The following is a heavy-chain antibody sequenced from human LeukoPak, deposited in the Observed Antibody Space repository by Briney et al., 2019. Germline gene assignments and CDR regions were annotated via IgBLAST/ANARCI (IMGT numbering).Heavy chain of an antibody. CDR2: IYYSGST. J-gene: IGHJ4*02. CDR3: ARHPPVGYNWNIGY. D-gene: IGHD1/OR15-1a*01. CDR1: GGSISSSSYY. Sequence: SETLSLTCTVSGGSISSSSYYWGWIRQPPGKGLEWIGSIYYSGSTYYNPSLKSRVTISVDTSKNQFSLKLSSATAADTAVYYCARHPPVGYNWNIGYWGQGTLVTVSS. V-gene: IGHV4-39*01.